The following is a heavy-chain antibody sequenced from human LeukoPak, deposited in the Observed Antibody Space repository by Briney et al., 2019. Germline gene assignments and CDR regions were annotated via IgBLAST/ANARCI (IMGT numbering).Heavy chain of an antibody. CDR2: INWNGGST. CDR3: AKDSYGSSSVPYFFDY. CDR1: GFTFEEHG. D-gene: IGHD2-2*01. V-gene: IGHV3-20*04. Sequence: GGSLKLSCAASGFTFEEHGMSWVRQAPGKGLEWVSGINWNGGSTGYGESAKGRFTISRDNAKNSLYLQMNSLRAEDTAVYYCAKDSYGSSSVPYFFDYWGQGTLVTVYS. J-gene: IGHJ4*02.